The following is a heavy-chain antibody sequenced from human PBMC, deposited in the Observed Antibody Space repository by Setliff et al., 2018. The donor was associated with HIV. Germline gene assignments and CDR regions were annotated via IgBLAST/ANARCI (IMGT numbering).Heavy chain of an antibody. J-gene: IGHJ4*02. V-gene: IGHV1-2*06. CDR1: GYTFTDNY. Sequence: ASVKVSCKASGYTFTDNYMHWVRQAPGQGLEWMGRINPNSGGTNYAQKFQGRVTMTRDTSISTAYMELKRLKSDDTAVYYCAREPTGDFWSGYSSRGLDYWGRGTLVTVSS. D-gene: IGHD3-3*01. CDR2: INPNSGGT. CDR3: AREPTGDFWSGYSSRGLDY.